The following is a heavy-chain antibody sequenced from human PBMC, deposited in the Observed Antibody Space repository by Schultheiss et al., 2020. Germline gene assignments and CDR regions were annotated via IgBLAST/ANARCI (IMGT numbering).Heavy chain of an antibody. J-gene: IGHJ6*02. Sequence: SETLSLTCAVYGGSFSGSYWSYIRQPPGKGLEWIGYIYYSGSTNYNPSLKSRVTISVDTSKNQFSLKLSSVTAADTAVYYCRLSPKVVPAANVRYGMDVWGQGTTVTVSS. V-gene: IGHV4-59*01. CDR1: GGSFSGSY. CDR2: IYYSGST. CDR3: RLSPKVVPAANVRYGMDV. D-gene: IGHD2-2*01.